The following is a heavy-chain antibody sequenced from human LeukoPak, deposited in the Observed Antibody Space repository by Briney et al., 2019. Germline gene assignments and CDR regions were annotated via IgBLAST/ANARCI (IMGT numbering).Heavy chain of an antibody. CDR2: ISSSSGYI. Sequence: GGSLRLSCAASGFTFSSYSMNWVRQAPGKGLEWVSTISSSSGYIYYADSVKGRFTISRDNAKNSLYLQMNSLRAEDTAVYYCARDHRYYYDSSGYIDYWGQGTLVTVSS. V-gene: IGHV3-21*01. J-gene: IGHJ4*02. D-gene: IGHD3-22*01. CDR3: ARDHRYYYDSSGYIDY. CDR1: GFTFSSYS.